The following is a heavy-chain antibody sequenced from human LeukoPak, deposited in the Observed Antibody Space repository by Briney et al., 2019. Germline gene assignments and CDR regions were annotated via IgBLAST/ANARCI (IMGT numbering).Heavy chain of an antibody. Sequence: PGGSLRLSCAASGFPFNTYAMHWIRQIPGKGLEYVAGINAPGDIPYHGDSVKGRFTVSRDNSKNTLYLQMDSLRPEDLALYFCARVAHQWLAFREHDYWRQGTLLTVSS. CDR2: INAPGDIP. D-gene: IGHD6-19*01. V-gene: IGHV3-64*02. CDR3: ARVAHQWLAFREHDY. CDR1: GFPFNTYA. J-gene: IGHJ4*02.